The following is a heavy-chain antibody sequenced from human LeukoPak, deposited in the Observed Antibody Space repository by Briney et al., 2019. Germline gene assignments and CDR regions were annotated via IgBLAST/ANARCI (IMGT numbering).Heavy chain of an antibody. D-gene: IGHD3-3*01. CDR2: ISGSGGST. J-gene: IGHJ4*02. Sequence: GGSLRLSCAASGFTFSSYAMSWVRQAPGKGLEWVSAISGSGGSTYYADSVKGRFTISRDNAKNSLYLQMNSLRAEDTAVYYCASWFYYDFWSGHLDYWGQGTLVTVSS. CDR3: ASWFYYDFWSGHLDY. CDR1: GFTFSSYA. V-gene: IGHV3-23*01.